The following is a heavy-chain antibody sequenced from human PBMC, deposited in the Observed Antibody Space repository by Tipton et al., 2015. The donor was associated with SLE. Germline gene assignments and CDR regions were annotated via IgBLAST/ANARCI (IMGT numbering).Heavy chain of an antibody. CDR2: INHSGST. CDR3: AREHYYDSSGYYP. Sequence: TLSLTCAVYGGSFSGYYWSWIRQPPGKGLEWIGEINHSGSTNYNPSLKSRATISVDTSKNQFSLKLSSVTAADTAVYYCAREHYYDSSGYYPWGQGTLVTVSS. J-gene: IGHJ5*02. D-gene: IGHD3-22*01. V-gene: IGHV4-34*01. CDR1: GGSFSGYY.